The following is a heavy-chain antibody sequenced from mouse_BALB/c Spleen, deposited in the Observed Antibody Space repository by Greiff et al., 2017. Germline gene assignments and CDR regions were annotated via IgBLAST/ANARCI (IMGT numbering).Heavy chain of an antibody. CDR2: INPSNGRT. D-gene: IGHD1-1*01. CDR3: ASYYYGSSYNFDY. Sequence: VQLQQSGAELVKPGASVKLSCKASGYTFTSYWMHWVKQRPGQGLEWIGEINPSNGRTNYNEKFKSKATLTVDKSSSTAYMQLSSLTSEDSAVYYCASYYYGSSYNFDYWGQGTTLTVSS. J-gene: IGHJ2*01. CDR1: GYTFTSYW. V-gene: IGHV1S81*02.